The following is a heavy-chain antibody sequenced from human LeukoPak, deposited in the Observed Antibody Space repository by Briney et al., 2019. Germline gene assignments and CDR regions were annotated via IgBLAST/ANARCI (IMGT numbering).Heavy chain of an antibody. Sequence: SETLSLTCTVPGDSISSYYWSWIRQPAGKGLEWVGRVYVTGSTNLNPALQSRVTMSVDTSKNQFSLKLTSVTAADTAAYYCARDRTWVVDHWGQGTLVTVSS. CDR2: VYVTGST. V-gene: IGHV4-4*07. D-gene: IGHD1-1*01. CDR3: ARDRTWVVDH. CDR1: GDSISSYY. J-gene: IGHJ5*02.